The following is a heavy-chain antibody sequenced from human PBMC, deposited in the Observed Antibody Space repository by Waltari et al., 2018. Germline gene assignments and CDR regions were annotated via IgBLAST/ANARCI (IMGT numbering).Heavy chain of an antibody. D-gene: IGHD6-13*01. CDR3: VIGAQHVSNWYASEYFQH. CDR1: GFTFSSYW. V-gene: IGHV3-74*01. J-gene: IGHJ1*01. CDR2: INTDGSTT. Sequence: EVQLVESGGGLVQPGGSLRLSCAASGFTFSSYWMHWVRQAPGKGLVWGADINTDGSTTNDADAVKGRFTIARDNAKNTLYLQMDSLRAEETAVYYCVIGAQHVSNWYASEYFQHWGQGTLVTVSS.